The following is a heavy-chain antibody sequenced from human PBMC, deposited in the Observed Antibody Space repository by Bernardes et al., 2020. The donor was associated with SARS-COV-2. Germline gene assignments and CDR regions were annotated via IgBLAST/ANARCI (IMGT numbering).Heavy chain of an antibody. J-gene: IGHJ5*02. V-gene: IGHV1-18*01. Sequence: ASVKVSCQASVYTFTSQGISWVRQAPGQGLEWMGWSSAYNGNTNYAQKLQGRATMNTDTSTSTAYMGLRSLRTDDTAVYYCAREAPVGKLFGALFANWFDPWGQGTLVTVSS. CDR1: VYTFTSQG. D-gene: IGHD3-10*01. CDR3: AREAPVGKLFGALFANWFDP. CDR2: SSAYNGNT.